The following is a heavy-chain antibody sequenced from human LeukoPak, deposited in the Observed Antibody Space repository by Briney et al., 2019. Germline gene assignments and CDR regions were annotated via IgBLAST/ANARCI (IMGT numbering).Heavy chain of an antibody. CDR1: GFTFDDYA. J-gene: IGHJ4*02. D-gene: IGHD3-22*01. Sequence: GGSLRLSCAASGFTFDDYAMHWVRQAPGKGLEWVSGISWNSGSIGYADSVKGRFTISRDNAKNSLYLQMNSLRAEDTALYYCAKDPDSSGYYTLHFDYWGQGTLVTVSS. CDR2: ISWNSGSI. CDR3: AKDPDSSGYYTLHFDY. V-gene: IGHV3-9*01.